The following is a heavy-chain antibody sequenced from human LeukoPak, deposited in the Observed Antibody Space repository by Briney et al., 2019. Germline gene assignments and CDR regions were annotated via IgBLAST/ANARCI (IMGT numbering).Heavy chain of an antibody. Sequence: SETLSLTCTVSGASINNYYWSWVRQPPLKGLEWIGYIYSTGDASYNPSLESRVSISMDTSKNHFSLEITSVTAADTAVYYCARGSRVYDRSGFHTWHDYWGHGTLVTVSS. CDR2: IYSTGDA. D-gene: IGHD3-22*01. CDR3: ARGSRVYDRSGFHTWHDY. V-gene: IGHV4-59*01. J-gene: IGHJ4*03. CDR1: GASINNYY.